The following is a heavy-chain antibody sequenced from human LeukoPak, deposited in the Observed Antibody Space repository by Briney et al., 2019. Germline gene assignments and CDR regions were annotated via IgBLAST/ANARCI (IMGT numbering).Heavy chain of an antibody. J-gene: IGHJ6*03. CDR3: ARILKDYYGSGSYYTLPLYYYYYMDV. CDR2: IYSGGST. V-gene: IGHV3-53*01. D-gene: IGHD3-10*01. CDR1: GFTVSSNY. Sequence: GGSLRLSCAASGFTVSSNYMSWVRQAPGKGLEGVSVIYSGGSTYYADSVNGRFTISRDNSKNTLYLQMNRLRAEDTAVYYCARILKDYYGSGSYYTLPLYYYYYMDVWGKGTTVTVSS.